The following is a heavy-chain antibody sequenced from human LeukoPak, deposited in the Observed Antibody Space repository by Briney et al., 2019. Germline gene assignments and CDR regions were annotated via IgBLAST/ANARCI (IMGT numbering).Heavy chain of an antibody. CDR2: ISGSASGH. CDR3: ANHRSAFEF. D-gene: IGHD3-10*01. Sequence: PGGSLRLSCAASGLTLSTFGMSWIRQSPGKGLEWVSAISGSASGHIPNYADSVKGRFTISRDNYKNTLYLQMNSLRVEDTAVYYCANHRSAFEFWGQGTLVTVSS. CDR1: GLTLSTFG. J-gene: IGHJ4*02. V-gene: IGHV3-23*01.